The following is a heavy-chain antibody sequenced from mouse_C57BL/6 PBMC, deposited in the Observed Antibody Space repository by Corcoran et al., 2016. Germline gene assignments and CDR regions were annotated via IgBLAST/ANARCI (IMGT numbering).Heavy chain of an antibody. CDR3: ARMGLRPRYAMDY. J-gene: IGHJ4*01. V-gene: IGHV1-55*01. D-gene: IGHD3-2*02. CDR2: IYPGSGST. Sequence: QVQLQQPGAGLVKPGASVKMSCKASGYTFTSYWITWVKQRPGQGLEWIGDIYPGSGSTNYNEKFKSKATLTVDTSSSTAYRQRSSLTSEDAAVYYCARMGLRPRYAMDYWGQGTSVTVSS. CDR1: GYTFTSYW.